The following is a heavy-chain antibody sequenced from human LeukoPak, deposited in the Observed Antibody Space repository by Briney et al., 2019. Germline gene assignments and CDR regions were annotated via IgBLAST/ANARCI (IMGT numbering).Heavy chain of an antibody. J-gene: IGHJ4*02. V-gene: IGHV4-30-2*03. CDR3: ARLSGAPIRHPIYHFDY. Sequence: SQTLSLTCTVSGGSISSGGYYWGWIRQPPGKGLEWIGNIYHSGSTYKNPSLKSRVTISLDTSKNQFSLNLSSVTAADTAMYYCARLSGAPIRHPIYHFDYWGQGTLVTVSS. D-gene: IGHD2-2*02. CDR2: IYHSGST. CDR1: GGSISSGGYY.